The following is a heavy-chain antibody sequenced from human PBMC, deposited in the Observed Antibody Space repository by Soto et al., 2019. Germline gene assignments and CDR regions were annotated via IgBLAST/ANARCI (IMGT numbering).Heavy chain of an antibody. V-gene: IGHV4-30-2*01. CDR1: GGSISSGGYS. J-gene: IGHJ6*02. Sequence: QLQLQESGSGLVKPSQTLSLTCAVSGGSISSGGYSWSWIRQPPGKGLEWIGYIYHSGSTYYNPSLKSRVTISVDRSKNQFSLKLSSVTAADKAVYYCARDHRRKLRHGHYGMDVWGQGTTVTVSS. CDR3: ARDHRRKLRHGHYGMDV. CDR2: IYHSGST. D-gene: IGHD6-6*01.